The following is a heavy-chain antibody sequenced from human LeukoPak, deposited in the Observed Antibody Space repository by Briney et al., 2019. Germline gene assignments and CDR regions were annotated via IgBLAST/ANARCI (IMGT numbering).Heavy chain of an antibody. CDR2: INHSGST. Sequence: SSETLSLTCAVYGGPFSGYYWSWIRQPPGKGLEWIGEINHSGSTNYNPSLKSRVTISVDTSKNQFSLKLSSVTAADTAVYYCARVSKWLVQAFGYWGQGTLVTVSS. J-gene: IGHJ4*02. D-gene: IGHD6-19*01. CDR3: ARVSKWLVQAFGY. CDR1: GGPFSGYY. V-gene: IGHV4-34*01.